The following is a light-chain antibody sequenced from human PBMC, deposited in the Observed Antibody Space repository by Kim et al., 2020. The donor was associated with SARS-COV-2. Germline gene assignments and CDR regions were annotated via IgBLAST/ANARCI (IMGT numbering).Light chain of an antibody. CDR2: GAS. CDR1: QSFTSN. V-gene: IGKV3-15*01. J-gene: IGKJ5*01. CDR3: QQYNSWPIT. Sequence: EIVMTQSPATLSVSPGERVTLYCRASQSFTSNLAWYQQKPGQAPRLLIYGASTRATGFPARFTGSGSGTEFTLSISSLQSEDFAIYYCQQYNSWPITFGQGTRLGIK.